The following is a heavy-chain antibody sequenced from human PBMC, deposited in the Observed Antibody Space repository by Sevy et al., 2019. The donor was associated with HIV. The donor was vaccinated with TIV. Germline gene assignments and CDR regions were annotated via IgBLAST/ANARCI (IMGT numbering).Heavy chain of an antibody. CDR1: GYTLNNYG. V-gene: IGHV1-18*01. CDR2: ITAYKDNT. J-gene: IGHJ6*02. D-gene: IGHD3-3*01. Sequence: PWASEKVSCKASGYTLNNYGISWVRQAPGQGLEWTGWITAYKDNTNYALNFQGRVTMTTDTSTSTAYMELRSLRSDDTAVYYCTRVDSYYEFGDVWGQGTQVIVSS. CDR3: TRVDSYYEFGDV.